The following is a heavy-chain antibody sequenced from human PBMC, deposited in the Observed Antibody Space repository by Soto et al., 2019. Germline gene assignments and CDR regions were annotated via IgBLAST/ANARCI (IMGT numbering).Heavy chain of an antibody. D-gene: IGHD2-2*01. CDR2: ISSNGGST. Sequence: LRLSCSASGFTFSSYATHWVRQAPGKGLEYVSAISSNGGSTYYADSVEGRFTISRDNSKNTLYLQMSSLRAEDTAVYYCVKKPYCSSTSCYQNWFDTWGQGTLVTVSS. J-gene: IGHJ5*02. CDR1: GFTFSSYA. V-gene: IGHV3-64D*06. CDR3: VKKPYCSSTSCYQNWFDT.